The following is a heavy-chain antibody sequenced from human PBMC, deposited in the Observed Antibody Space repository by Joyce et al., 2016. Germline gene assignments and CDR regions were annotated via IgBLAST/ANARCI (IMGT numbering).Heavy chain of an antibody. D-gene: IGHD4-23*01. J-gene: IGHJ4*02. CDR1: GFSFSGYY. CDR2: INPDRCDT. V-gene: IGHV1-2*02. CDR3: AREYGGTFYFDY. Sequence: QVQLVQSGAEVKNPGASVKVSCKASGFSFSGYYIHWVRQAPGQGLEWMGWINPDRCDTIYAQKFQGRGTMTRDTSISTVYLELGRLTSDDTALYYCAREYGGTFYFDYWGQVTLVTVSS.